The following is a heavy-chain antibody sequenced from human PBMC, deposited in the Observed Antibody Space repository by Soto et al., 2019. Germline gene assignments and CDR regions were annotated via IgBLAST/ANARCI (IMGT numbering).Heavy chain of an antibody. V-gene: IGHV1-3*01. J-gene: IGHJ6*04. CDR3: AGECEAAAGLRCGMDG. Sequence: ASVQVSCKDSGYTFTSYAMHWVRQASGRRLEWMGWINAGNGNTKYSQKFQGRVTITRDTSASTAYMELSSLRSEDTAVYYCAGECEAAAGLRCGMDGWGRRSTVTVYS. CDR1: GYTFTSYA. CDR2: INAGNGNT. D-gene: IGHD6-13*01.